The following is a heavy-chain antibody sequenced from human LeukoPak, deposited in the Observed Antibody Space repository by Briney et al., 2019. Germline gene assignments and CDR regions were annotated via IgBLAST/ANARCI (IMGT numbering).Heavy chain of an antibody. CDR1: GGSFSGYY. Sequence: SETLSLTCAVYGGSFSGYYWSWIRQPPGEGLAWIGEINHSGSTNYNPPLKSRVTISVDTAKNQLALKLSSVTAADTAVYYWARGRIAAAAYFQHWGQGTLVTVSS. J-gene: IGHJ1*01. CDR3: ARGRIAAAAYFQH. V-gene: IGHV4-34*01. CDR2: INHSGST. D-gene: IGHD6-13*01.